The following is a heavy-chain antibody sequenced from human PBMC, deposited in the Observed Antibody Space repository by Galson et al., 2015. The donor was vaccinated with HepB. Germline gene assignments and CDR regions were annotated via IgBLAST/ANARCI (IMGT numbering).Heavy chain of an antibody. J-gene: IGHJ5*02. Sequence: ETLSLTCTVSGGSISSYYWSWIRQPPGKGLEWIGYIYYSGSTNYNPSLKSRVTISVDTSKNQFSLKLSSVTAADTAVYYCARDRASSGFDPWGQGTLVTVSS. V-gene: IGHV4-59*01. CDR3: ARDRASSGFDP. CDR2: IYYSGST. CDR1: GGSISSYY. D-gene: IGHD6-6*01.